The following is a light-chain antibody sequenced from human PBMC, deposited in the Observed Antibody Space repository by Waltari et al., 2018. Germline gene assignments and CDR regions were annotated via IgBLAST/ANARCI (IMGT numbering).Light chain of an antibody. J-gene: IGKJ5*01. CDR1: QNIDNN. V-gene: IGKV3-15*01. CDR3: QQHYTAPIT. Sequence: EVVITKSPAALSVSPVETVTLSCKASQNIDNNLTWYQQKPGQSPRLLIYGASTRATGVPARFSGSGSGTEFTLTISSLQSEDVAVYYCQQHYTAPITFGQGTRLDIK. CDR2: GAS.